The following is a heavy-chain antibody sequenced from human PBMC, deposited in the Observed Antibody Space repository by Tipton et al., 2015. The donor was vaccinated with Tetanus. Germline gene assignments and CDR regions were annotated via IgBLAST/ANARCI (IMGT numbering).Heavy chain of an antibody. CDR1: GFTFNTYS. CDR2: ISSSSNYI. V-gene: IGHV3-21*01. CDR3: VNFATS. J-gene: IGHJ5*02. Sequence: SLRLSCATSGFTFNTYSLNWVRQAPGRGLEWVSSISSSSNYISYAESVKGRFTVSRDNAKKSMFLQMINLRAEDTAIYYCVNFATSWGQGTLVTVSS.